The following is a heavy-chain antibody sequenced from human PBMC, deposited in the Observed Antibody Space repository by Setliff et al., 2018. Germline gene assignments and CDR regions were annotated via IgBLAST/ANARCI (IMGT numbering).Heavy chain of an antibody. D-gene: IGHD2-21*02. V-gene: IGHV5-51*01. CDR1: GYSFPSYW. CDR3: ARQVTAGSAIDI. J-gene: IGHJ3*02. CDR2: IYPGDSET. Sequence: PGESLKISCKGSGYSFPSYWIGWVRQMPGKGLEWMGIIYPGDSETRYSPSFQGQVTISADKSIGTAYLQWTSLKASDTAMYHCARQVTAGSAIDIWGQGTMVTVSS.